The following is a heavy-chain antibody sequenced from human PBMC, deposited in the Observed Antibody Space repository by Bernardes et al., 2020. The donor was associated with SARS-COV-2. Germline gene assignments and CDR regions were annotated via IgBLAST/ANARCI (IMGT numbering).Heavy chain of an antibody. D-gene: IGHD3-3*01. J-gene: IGHJ4*02. CDR2: ISSSGSTI. V-gene: IGHV3-11*01. CDR3: GREPRGSSYDFWSGWTQYYFDS. Sequence: VGSLSLSCAASGFTFSDSYMSWIRQAPGKGLEWVSYISSSGSTIYYADSVKGRFTISRDNAKNSLYLQMNSLRAEDTAVYYCGREPRGSSYDFWSGWTQYYFDSWCQGTLVTVSS. CDR1: GFTFSDSY.